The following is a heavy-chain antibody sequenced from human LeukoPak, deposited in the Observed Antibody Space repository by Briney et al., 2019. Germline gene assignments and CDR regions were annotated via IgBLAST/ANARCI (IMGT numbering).Heavy chain of an antibody. D-gene: IGHD4-23*01. CDR3: TATYTGIHDYGGNGFDY. Sequence: GGSLRLSCAASGFTFSNAWMSWVRQAPGKGLEWVGRIKSKTDGGTTDYAAPVKGRFTISRDDSKNTLYLQMNSLKTEDTAVYYCTATYTGIHDYGGNGFDYWGQGTLVTVSS. V-gene: IGHV3-15*01. CDR1: GFTFSNAW. CDR2: IKSKTDGGTT. J-gene: IGHJ4*02.